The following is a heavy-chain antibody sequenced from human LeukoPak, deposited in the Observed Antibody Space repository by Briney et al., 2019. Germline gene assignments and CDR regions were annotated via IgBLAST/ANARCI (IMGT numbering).Heavy chain of an antibody. CDR1: DFSVGSNY. CDR3: AKRGLAAALFR. J-gene: IGHJ4*02. D-gene: IGHD6-13*01. V-gene: IGHV3-23*01. CDR2: ISGSGGST. Sequence: GGSLRLSCAASDFSVGSNYMTWVRQAPGKGLEWVSDISGSGGSTYYADSVKGRFTISRDNSKNTLYLQMNRLRAEDTAVYYCAKRGLAAALFRWGQGTLVTVSS.